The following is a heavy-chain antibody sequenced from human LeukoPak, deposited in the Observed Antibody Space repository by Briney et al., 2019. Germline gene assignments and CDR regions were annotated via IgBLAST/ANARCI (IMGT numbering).Heavy chain of an antibody. D-gene: IGHD6-19*01. CDR1: GYTFTSYG. CDR2: ISAYNGNT. Sequence: GASVKVSCKASGYTFTSYGISWVRQAPGQGIEWKGWISAYNGNTNYAQKLQGRVTMTTDTSTSTAYMELRSLRSDDTAVYYCASSIAVAGTVWFDPWGQGTLVTVSS. V-gene: IGHV1-18*01. CDR3: ASSIAVAGTVWFDP. J-gene: IGHJ5*02.